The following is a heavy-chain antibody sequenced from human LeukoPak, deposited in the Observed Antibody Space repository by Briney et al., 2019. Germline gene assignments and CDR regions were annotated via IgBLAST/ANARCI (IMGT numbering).Heavy chain of an antibody. CDR1: GFTFRLYS. CDR3: ARDRDWAFDY. D-gene: IGHD3-9*01. J-gene: IGHJ4*02. CDR2: IRSTDGAI. V-gene: IGHV3-48*02. Sequence: PGGSLRLSCAAWGFTFRLYSMNWVRQAPGKGLEWLSYIRSTDGAIAYADSVKGRFTISRDDAKNSLYLQMNSLRDEDTAVYYCARDRDWAFDYWGQGTLITVSS.